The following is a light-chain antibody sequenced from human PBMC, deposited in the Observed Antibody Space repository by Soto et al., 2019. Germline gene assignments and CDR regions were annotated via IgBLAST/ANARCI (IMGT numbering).Light chain of an antibody. J-gene: IGKJ5*01. CDR1: QSVGTY. Sequence: VLTQSPGTLSLSPGERATLSCRASQSVGTYLAWYQQKPGQAPRLLIYGASARALGIPARFSGSGSGTEFSFAVTSLQSEDFAVYYCQQYDQWPITFGQGTRLEL. CDR3: QQYDQWPIT. V-gene: IGKV3-15*01. CDR2: GAS.